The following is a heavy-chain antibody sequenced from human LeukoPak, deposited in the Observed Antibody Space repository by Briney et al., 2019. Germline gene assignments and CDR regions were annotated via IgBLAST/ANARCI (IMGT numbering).Heavy chain of an antibody. CDR3: SRRRGSGWYGHY. V-gene: IGHV5-51*01. Sequence: GESLKISCKGSGYIFTSYWIGWVRQLPGKGLEWMGIIYPGDSDTSYSPSFQGQVTISADKSISTPYLQSSSPKASDTAMYYCSRRRGSGWYGHYRGQGTLVAVSS. D-gene: IGHD6-19*01. J-gene: IGHJ4*02. CDR1: GYIFTSYW. CDR2: IYPGDSDT.